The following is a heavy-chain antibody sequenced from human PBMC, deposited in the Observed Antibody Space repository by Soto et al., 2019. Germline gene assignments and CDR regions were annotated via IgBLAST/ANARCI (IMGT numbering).Heavy chain of an antibody. D-gene: IGHD1-1*01. CDR2: INAGNGNT. Sequence: ASVKVSCKASGYTFTSYAMHWVRQAPGQRLEWMGWINAGNGNTKYSQKFQGRVTITRDTSASTAYMELSSLRSEDTAVYYCARLESSGVPVDYWGQGTPVTVSS. CDR1: GYTFTSYA. V-gene: IGHV1-3*01. CDR3: ARLESSGVPVDY. J-gene: IGHJ4*02.